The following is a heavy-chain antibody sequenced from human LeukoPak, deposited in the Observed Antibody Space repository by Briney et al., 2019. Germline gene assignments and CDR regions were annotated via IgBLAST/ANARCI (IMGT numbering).Heavy chain of an antibody. J-gene: IGHJ4*02. Sequence: SETLSLTCTVSGGSISSGGYYWSWIRQHPGKGLEWIGYIYYSGSTYYNPSLKSRVTISVDTSKNQFSLKLSSVTAADTAVYYCARMTDLLYCSSWKYYFDYWGQGTLVTVSS. CDR3: ARMTDLLYCSSWKYYFDY. CDR2: IYYSGST. CDR1: GGSISSGGYY. D-gene: IGHD6-13*01. V-gene: IGHV4-31*03.